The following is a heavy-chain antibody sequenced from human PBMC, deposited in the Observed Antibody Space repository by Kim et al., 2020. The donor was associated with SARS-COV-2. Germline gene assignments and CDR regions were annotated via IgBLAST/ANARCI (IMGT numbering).Heavy chain of an antibody. CDR2: ISYSGDDT. D-gene: IGHD6-19*01. CDR3: AKDSVWTSGWYYFDY. Sequence: GGSLRLSCAASGFTFNRQAMSWVRQAPGKGLEWVSGISYSGDDTQYAESVRGRFTVSRDNFKNTLFLQMDSLRAEDTAVYFCAKDSVWTSGWYYFDYWGQGTLVTVSS. J-gene: IGHJ4*02. V-gene: IGHV3-23*01. CDR1: GFTFNRQA.